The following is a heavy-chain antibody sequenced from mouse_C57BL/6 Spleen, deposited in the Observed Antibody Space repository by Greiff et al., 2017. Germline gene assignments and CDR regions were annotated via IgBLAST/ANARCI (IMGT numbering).Heavy chain of an antibody. J-gene: IGHJ3*01. CDR1: GYTFTSYW. CDR2: IYPGNSDT. CDR3: TSLEYGYDGWFAY. D-gene: IGHD2-2*01. V-gene: IGHV1-5*01. Sequence: EVQLQQSGTVLARPGASVKMSCKTSGYTFTSYWMHWVKQRPGQGLEWIGAIYPGNSDTSYNQKFKGKAKLTAVTSASTAYMELSSLTNEDSAVYYCTSLEYGYDGWFAYWGQGTLVTVSA.